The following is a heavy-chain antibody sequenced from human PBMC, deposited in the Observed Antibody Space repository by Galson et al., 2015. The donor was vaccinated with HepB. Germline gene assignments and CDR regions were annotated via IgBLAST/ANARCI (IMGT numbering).Heavy chain of an antibody. CDR2: IYYTGST. CDR3: ARGGSRGGDGYNTVDY. D-gene: IGHD5-24*01. V-gene: IGHV4-59*12. Sequence: LSLTCTVSGYYITSYYWSWIRQPPGKGLEFIGNIYYTGSTDYNPSFNSRVTISLDTSKSQFSLKLTSVTAADTAVYYCARGGSRGGDGYNTVDYWGQGALVTVSS. J-gene: IGHJ4*02. CDR1: GYYITSYY.